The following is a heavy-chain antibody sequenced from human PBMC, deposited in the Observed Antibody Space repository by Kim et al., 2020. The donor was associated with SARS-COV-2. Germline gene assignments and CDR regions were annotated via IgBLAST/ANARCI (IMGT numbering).Heavy chain of an antibody. D-gene: IGHD6-13*01. J-gene: IGHJ5*02. CDR3: ARAGLAAAAINWFDP. Sequence: PSLKGRVSISVDTSKNQFSLKLSSVTAADTAVYYCARAGLAAAAINWFDPWGQGTLVTVSS. V-gene: IGHV4-34*01.